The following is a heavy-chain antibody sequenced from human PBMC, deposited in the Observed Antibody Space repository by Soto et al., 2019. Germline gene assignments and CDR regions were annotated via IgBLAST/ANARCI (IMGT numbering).Heavy chain of an antibody. V-gene: IGHV3-48*01. D-gene: IGHD4-17*01. CDR1: GFTFSSYS. CDR2: ISSSSSTI. J-gene: IGHJ3*02. CDR3: ARDDGDGDYAFDI. Sequence: GGSLRLSCAASGFTFSSYSMNWVRQAPGKGLEWVSYISSSSSTIYYADSVKGRFTISRDNAKNSLYLQMNSLRAEDTAVYYCARDDGDGDYAFDIWGQGTMVTVSS.